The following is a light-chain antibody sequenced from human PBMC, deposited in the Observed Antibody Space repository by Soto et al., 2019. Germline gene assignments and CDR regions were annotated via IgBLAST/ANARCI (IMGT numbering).Light chain of an antibody. CDR3: HQTYIAPAT. Sequence: DIQMTQSPSSLSASVGDRVNITCRASQSINNCLSWFQQKPGQAPKLLIYAASSLQSGVPSRFSGSGSGTDFILTIDSLQPEDFATYFCHQTYIAPATFGQGTKVGVK. V-gene: IGKV1-39*01. J-gene: IGKJ1*01. CDR2: AAS. CDR1: QSINNC.